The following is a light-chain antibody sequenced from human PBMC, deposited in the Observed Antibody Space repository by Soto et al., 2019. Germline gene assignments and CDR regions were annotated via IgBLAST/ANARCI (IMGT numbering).Light chain of an antibody. CDR3: MQALQTPHA. V-gene: IGKV1-5*01. CDR1: QSISTF. J-gene: IGKJ4*01. CDR2: DAS. Sequence: DIQTTQSPSTLSASAGDTVTITCRASQSISTFLAWYQQKPGKAPKLLIFDASGVPDRFSGSGSGTDFTLKISRVEAEDVGVYYCMQALQTPHAFGGGTKVDIK.